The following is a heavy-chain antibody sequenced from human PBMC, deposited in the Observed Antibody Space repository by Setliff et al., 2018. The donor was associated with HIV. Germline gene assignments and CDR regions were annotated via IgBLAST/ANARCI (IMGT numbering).Heavy chain of an antibody. V-gene: IGHV1-69*13. CDR3: ARGGRVVPAATGANAYDI. D-gene: IGHD2-2*01. CDR1: VCTFSSYD. Sequence: SVKVSCKASVCTFSSYDISWVRQAPAQGLEWIGRIIPVFGETNYAQKFQGRVTITAYEFTSTAYMELSSLRSEETAVYYWARGGRVVPAATGANAYDIWGQGTKVTVSS. J-gene: IGHJ3*02. CDR2: IIPVFGET.